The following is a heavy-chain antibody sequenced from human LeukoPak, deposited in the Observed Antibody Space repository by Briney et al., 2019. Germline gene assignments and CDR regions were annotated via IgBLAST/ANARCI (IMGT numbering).Heavy chain of an antibody. Sequence: PGGSLRLSCAASGFTFRSFWMSWVRQAPGKGLEWVANIKGDGSEEYYVDSVEGQFTISRDNAKNSLYLQMNSLRAEDTAVYYCARDAGGDYYFDYWGQGTLVTVSS. CDR1: GFTFRSFW. D-gene: IGHD4-17*01. CDR3: ARDAGGDYYFDY. V-gene: IGHV3-7*01. J-gene: IGHJ4*02. CDR2: IKGDGSEE.